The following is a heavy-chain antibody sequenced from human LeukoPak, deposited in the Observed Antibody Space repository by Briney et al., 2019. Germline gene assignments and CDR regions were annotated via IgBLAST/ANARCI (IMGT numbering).Heavy chain of an antibody. V-gene: IGHV5-51*01. CDR1: GYTFTNYW. J-gene: IGHJ4*02. CDR3: ARQGDFEIAY. CDR2: IYPSDSDT. D-gene: IGHD2-21*02. Sequence: GESLKISCKASGYTFTNYWIGWARQMPGKGLEWMGIIYPSDSDTRYSPSFQGQVTISADKSISTAYLQWSSLKASDTAMYYCARQGDFEIAYWGQGTLVTVSS.